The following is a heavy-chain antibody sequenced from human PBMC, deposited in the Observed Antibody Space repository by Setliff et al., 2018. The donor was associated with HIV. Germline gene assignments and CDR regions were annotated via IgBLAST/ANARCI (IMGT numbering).Heavy chain of an antibody. V-gene: IGHV3-7*03. Sequence: GGSLRLSCGASGFIFSDSWMDWVRQAPGKGLEWVATIKKDGREKYYVDSVKGRFTISRDNARTSLYLQMNSLRAEDTAVYYCARDLWNYGIDSWGQGTLVTVSS. CDR3: ARDLWNYGIDS. J-gene: IGHJ5*01. CDR2: IKKDGREK. CDR1: GFIFSDSW. D-gene: IGHD1-7*01.